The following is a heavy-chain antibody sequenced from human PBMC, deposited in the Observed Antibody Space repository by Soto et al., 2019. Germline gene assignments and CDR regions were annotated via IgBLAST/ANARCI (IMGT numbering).Heavy chain of an antibody. CDR3: ARYDARNPTYYDILTREGYYFDY. CDR1: GGSISSGGYY. V-gene: IGHV4-31*03. D-gene: IGHD3-9*01. J-gene: IGHJ4*02. Sequence: SETLSLTCTVSGGSISSGGYYWSWIRQHPGKGLEWIGYIYYSGSTYYNPSLKSRVTISVDTSKNQFSLKLSSVTAADTAVYYCARYDARNPTYYDILTREGYYFDYWGQGTLVTVSS. CDR2: IYYSGST.